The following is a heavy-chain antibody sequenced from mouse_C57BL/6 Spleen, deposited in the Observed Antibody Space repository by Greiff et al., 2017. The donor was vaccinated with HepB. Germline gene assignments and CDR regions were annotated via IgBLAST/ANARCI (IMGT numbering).Heavy chain of an antibody. CDR2: IYPGDGDT. CDR1: GYAFSSSW. CDR3: ARSNYYGSSPWYFDV. Sequence: QVQLQQSGPELVKPGASVKISCKASGYAFSSSWMNWVKQRPGKGLEWIGRIYPGDGDTNYNGKFKGKATLTADKSSSTAYMQLSSLTSEDSAVYFCARSNYYGSSPWYFDVWGTGTTVTVSS. V-gene: IGHV1-82*01. J-gene: IGHJ1*03. D-gene: IGHD1-1*01.